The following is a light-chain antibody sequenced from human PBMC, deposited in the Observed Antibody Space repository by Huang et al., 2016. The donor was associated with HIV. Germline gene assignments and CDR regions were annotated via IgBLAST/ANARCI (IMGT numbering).Light chain of an antibody. CDR1: QSVSSY. V-gene: IGKV3-11*01. J-gene: IGKJ5*01. Sequence: EIVLIKSPATLSLSPGERATLSCRASQSVSSYLAWYQQKPGQTPRLLIYDTSNRATGIPARFSGSGSGTDFTLTISSLEPEDFAVYYCQQRSNWPITFGQGTRLEIK. CDR2: DTS. CDR3: QQRSNWPIT.